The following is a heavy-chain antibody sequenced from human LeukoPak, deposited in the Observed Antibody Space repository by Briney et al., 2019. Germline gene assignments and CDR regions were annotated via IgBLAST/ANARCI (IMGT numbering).Heavy chain of an antibody. CDR2: ISSSSSYI. J-gene: IGHJ4*02. CDR3: ARSAPHDYVWGSYRCFDY. Sequence: PGGSLRLSCAASGFTFSSYSMNWVRQAPGKGLEWVSSISSSSSYIYYADSVKGRFTISRDNAKNSLYLQMRNLRAEDTAVYYCARSAPHDYVWGSYRCFDYWGQGTLVTVSS. V-gene: IGHV3-21*01. CDR1: GFTFSSYS. D-gene: IGHD3-16*02.